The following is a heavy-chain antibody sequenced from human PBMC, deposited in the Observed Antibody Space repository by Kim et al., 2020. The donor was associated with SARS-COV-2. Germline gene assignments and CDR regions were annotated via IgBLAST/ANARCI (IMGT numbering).Heavy chain of an antibody. D-gene: IGHD4-17*01. CDR3: AKDPRPYDYSDHFDY. CDR2: IRGSGGST. CDR1: GFTFSSYA. J-gene: IGHJ4*02. Sequence: GGSLRLSCAASGFTFSSYAMSWVRQAPGKGLEWVSAIRGSGGSTYYADSVKGRFTISRDNSKNTLYLQMNSLRAEDTAVYYCAKDPRPYDYSDHFDYWGQGTLVTVSS. V-gene: IGHV3-23*01.